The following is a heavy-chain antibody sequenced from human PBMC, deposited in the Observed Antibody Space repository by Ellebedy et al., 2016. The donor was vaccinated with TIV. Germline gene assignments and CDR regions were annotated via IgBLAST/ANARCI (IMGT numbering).Heavy chain of an antibody. V-gene: IGHV4-39*07. D-gene: IGHD3-22*01. CDR3: ASSYDISGYYLDS. CDR1: GGSISSGRSVSSGGYY. CDR2: INHSGST. Sequence: SETLSLXCTVSGGSISSGRSVSSGGYYWTWIRQPPGKGLEWIGEINHSGSTNYNPSLKSRVTISVDTSKNQFSLKLTSVTAADTAVYYCASSYDISGYYLDSWGQGTLVTASS. J-gene: IGHJ5*01.